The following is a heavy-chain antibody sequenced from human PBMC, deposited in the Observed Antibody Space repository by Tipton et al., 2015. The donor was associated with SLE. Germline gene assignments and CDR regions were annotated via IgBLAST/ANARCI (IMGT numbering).Heavy chain of an antibody. CDR3: ARDYVGSSWATDAFDS. J-gene: IGHJ3*02. D-gene: IGHD6-13*01. Sequence: TLSLTCTVSGGSISSGSYSWSWIRQPAGQGLEWIGYIYYSGSTNYNPSLKSRVTISVDTSKNQFSLKQSSVTAADTAVYYCARDYVGSSWATDAFDSWGQGTMVTVSS. CDR1: GGSISSGSYS. V-gene: IGHV4-61*10. CDR2: IYYSGST.